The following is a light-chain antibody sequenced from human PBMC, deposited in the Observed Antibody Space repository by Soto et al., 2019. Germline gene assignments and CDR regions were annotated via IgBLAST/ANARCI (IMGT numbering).Light chain of an antibody. CDR1: QSVSSS. Sequence: EIVMTQSPATLSVSPGERAILSCRASQSVSSSLAWYQKKPGQAPKLLIFGASTRATGIPARFSGSGSGTEFTLTISSLQSEDFAVSYCQQYSNWPPFTFGQGTKLEI. CDR2: GAS. CDR3: QQYSNWPPFT. V-gene: IGKV3-15*01. J-gene: IGKJ2*01.